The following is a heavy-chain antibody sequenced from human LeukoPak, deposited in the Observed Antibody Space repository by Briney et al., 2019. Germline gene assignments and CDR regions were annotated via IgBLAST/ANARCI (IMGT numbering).Heavy chain of an antibody. V-gene: IGHV3-30-3*01. Sequence: GRSLRLSCAASGFTFSSYAMHWVRQAPGKGLEWVAVISYDGSNKYYADSVKGRFTISRDNSKNTLYLQMNSLRAEDTAVYYCARALPRLRFLEWFSSGMDVWGQGTKVTVSS. CDR3: ARALPRLRFLEWFSSGMDV. CDR2: ISYDGSNK. D-gene: IGHD3-3*01. J-gene: IGHJ6*02. CDR1: GFTFSSYA.